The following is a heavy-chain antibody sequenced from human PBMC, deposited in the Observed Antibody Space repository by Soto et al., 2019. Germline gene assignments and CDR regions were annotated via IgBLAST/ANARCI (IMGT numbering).Heavy chain of an antibody. Sequence: GASVKVSCMASGYTFTTYGISWARQAPGQGLEWMGWISTYNGNTQFAQRFQGRVTMTTDTSTSTAYMELRSLTSDDTAVYYCARDWSAEVLPDYWGQGTLVTVSS. CDR3: ARDWSAEVLPDY. V-gene: IGHV1-18*01. D-gene: IGHD3-10*01. CDR2: ISTYNGNT. J-gene: IGHJ4*02. CDR1: GYTFTTYG.